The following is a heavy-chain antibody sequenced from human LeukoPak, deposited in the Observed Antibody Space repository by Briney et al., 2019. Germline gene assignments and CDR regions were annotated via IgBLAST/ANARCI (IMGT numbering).Heavy chain of an antibody. CDR3: ARGHYDFWSGEGDYFDY. Sequence: ASVKVSCKASGYTFTSYTIHWVRQAPGQSLEWMGWISVGRGDSKCSQEFQGRVTIIRDTSASTAHMELSSLRSEDMAVYYCARGHYDFWSGEGDYFDYWGQGTLVTVSS. D-gene: IGHD3-3*01. CDR2: ISVGRGDS. J-gene: IGHJ4*02. V-gene: IGHV1-3*03. CDR1: GYTFTSYT.